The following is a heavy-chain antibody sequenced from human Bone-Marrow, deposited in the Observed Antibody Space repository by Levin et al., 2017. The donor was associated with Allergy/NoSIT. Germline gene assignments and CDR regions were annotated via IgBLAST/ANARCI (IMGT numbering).Heavy chain of an antibody. CDR2: IKQDGSEK. Sequence: GGSLRLSCAASGFTFSSYWMSWVRQAPGKGLEWVANIKQDGSEKYYVDSVKGRFTISRDNAKNSLYLQMNSLRAEDTAVYYCARVPNFWSGLYLDYWGQGTLVTVSS. V-gene: IGHV3-7*01. D-gene: IGHD3-3*01. J-gene: IGHJ4*02. CDR1: GFTFSSYW. CDR3: ARVPNFWSGLYLDY.